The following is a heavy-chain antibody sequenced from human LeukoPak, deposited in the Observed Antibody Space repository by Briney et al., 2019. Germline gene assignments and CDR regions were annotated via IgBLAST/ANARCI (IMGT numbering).Heavy chain of an antibody. CDR1: GYTFTNYA. Sequence: ASVKVSCKASGYTFTNYAIHWVRQAPGQRFEWMGWINAANGHTKYSQEFQDRITITRDTSATTAYMELSNLRSEDMALYYCARGRGPPNTNRDFYYYYYMDVWGTGTTVTISS. J-gene: IGHJ6*03. V-gene: IGHV1-3*03. CDR3: ARGRGPPNTNRDFYYYYYMDV. D-gene: IGHD3-10*01. CDR2: INAANGHT.